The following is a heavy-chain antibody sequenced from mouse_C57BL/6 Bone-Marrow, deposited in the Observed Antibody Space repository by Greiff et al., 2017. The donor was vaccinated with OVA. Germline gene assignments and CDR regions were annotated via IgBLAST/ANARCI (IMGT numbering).Heavy chain of an antibody. Sequence: EVKLQESGGGLVKPGGSLKLSCAASGFTFSSYAMSWVRQTPEKRLEWVATISDGGRYTYYPDNVKGRFTISRDNAKNNLYLQMSHLKSEDTAMNYCARANWDRFDYWGQGTTLTVSS. CDR3: ARANWDRFDY. CDR1: GFTFSSYA. D-gene: IGHD4-1*01. V-gene: IGHV5-4*03. J-gene: IGHJ2*01. CDR2: ISDGGRYT.